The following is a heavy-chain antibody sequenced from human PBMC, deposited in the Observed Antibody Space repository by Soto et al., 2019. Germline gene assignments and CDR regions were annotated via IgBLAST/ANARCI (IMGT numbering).Heavy chain of an antibody. D-gene: IGHD6-13*01. CDR1: GFTVSSNY. CDR3: ARAVGYSSSWFDY. Sequence: GGSLRLSCAASGFTVSSNYMSWVRQAPGKGLEWVSVIYSGGSTYYADSVKGRFTISRHNSKNTLYLQMNSLRAEDTAVYYCARAVGYSSSWFDYWGQGTLVTVSS. V-gene: IGHV3-53*04. CDR2: IYSGGST. J-gene: IGHJ4*02.